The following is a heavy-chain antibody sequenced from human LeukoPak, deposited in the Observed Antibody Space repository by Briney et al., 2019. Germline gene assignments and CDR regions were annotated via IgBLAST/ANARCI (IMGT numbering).Heavy chain of an antibody. CDR2: ISSSSSYI. D-gene: IGHD2-21*01. CDR1: DTLSLASNA. J-gene: IGHJ4*02. CDR3: WRGCGSQCYSFRDY. V-gene: IGHV3-21*06. Sequence: GQSLTLSWLPDTLSLASNATDWDSPGEGKGLEWVSSISSSSSYIYYADSVKGRFTISRVNAQNSLYLQMSSLGADDTAVYYCWRGCGSQCYSFRDYWGQGTLVTVSS.